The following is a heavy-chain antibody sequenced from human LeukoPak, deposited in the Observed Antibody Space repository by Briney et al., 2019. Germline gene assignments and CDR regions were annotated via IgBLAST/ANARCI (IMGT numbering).Heavy chain of an antibody. D-gene: IGHD3-22*01. CDR2: FDPEDGVT. CDR1: GYTLTELF. Sequence: ASVKVSCKVYGYTLTELFMYWVRQAPGKGVAWMGGFDPEDGVTLYAQKFQGRVTMTEDTSPDTAYMELSSLRSDDTAVYYCAPARITMTTAGSRLFYSGQGALGTVSS. CDR3: APARITMTTAGSRLFY. V-gene: IGHV1-24*01. J-gene: IGHJ4*02.